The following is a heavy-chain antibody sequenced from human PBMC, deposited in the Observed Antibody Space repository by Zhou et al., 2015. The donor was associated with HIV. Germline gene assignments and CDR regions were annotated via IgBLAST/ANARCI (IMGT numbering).Heavy chain of an antibody. CDR3: ATDGAKAFDT. Sequence: QVQLVQSGAEVKKPGSSVKVSCKASGGTFSSYAISWVRQAPGQGLEWVGGIIPVFGKAKYAQRFQGRVSCTADKSTSTVYLELRGLTSEDTALYYCATDGAKAFDTWGQGTLVIVSS. CDR2: IIPVFGKA. D-gene: IGHD4/OR15-4a*01. CDR1: GGTFSSYA. V-gene: IGHV1-69*06. J-gene: IGHJ5*02.